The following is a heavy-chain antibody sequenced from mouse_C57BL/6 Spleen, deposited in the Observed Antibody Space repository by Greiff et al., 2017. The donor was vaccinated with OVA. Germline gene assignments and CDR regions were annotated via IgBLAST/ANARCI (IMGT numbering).Heavy chain of an antibody. V-gene: IGHV1-15*01. CDR3: TRGGVLYYGSSPYYFDY. CDR2: IDPETGGT. J-gene: IGHJ2*01. Sequence: QVQLQQSGAELVRPGASVTLSCKASGYTFTDYEMHWVKQTPVHGLEWIGAIDPETGGTAYNQKFKGKAILTADKSSSTAYMELRSLTSEDSAVYYCTRGGVLYYGSSPYYFDYWGQGTTLTVSS. CDR1: GYTFTDYE. D-gene: IGHD1-1*01.